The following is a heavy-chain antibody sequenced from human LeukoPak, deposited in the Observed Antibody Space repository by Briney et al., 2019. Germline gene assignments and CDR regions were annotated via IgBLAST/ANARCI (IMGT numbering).Heavy chain of an antibody. V-gene: IGHV4-59*01. J-gene: IGHJ4*02. CDR2: GSYSGST. D-gene: IGHD5-12*01. CDR1: GYSINSSYY. Sequence: SETLSLTCTVSGYSINSSYYWSWIRQPPGKGLEWIGYGSYSGSTNYNPSLKSRVTISVDTAKNQFSMKLSSVTAADTAVYYCARDGGQRGYDWEFDYWGQGTLVTVSS. CDR3: ARDGGQRGYDWEFDY.